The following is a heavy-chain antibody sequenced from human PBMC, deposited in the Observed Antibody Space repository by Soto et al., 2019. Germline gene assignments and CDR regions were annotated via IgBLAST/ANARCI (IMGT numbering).Heavy chain of an antibody. D-gene: IGHD5-18*01. CDR2: ISGSGGST. J-gene: IGHJ6*02. CDR3: ARVDTAMVKYEYYGMDV. V-gene: IGHV3-23*01. CDR1: GFTFSSYA. Sequence: PGGSLRLSCAASGFTFSSYAMNWVRQAPGKGLEWVSVISGSGGSTYYADSVKGRFTISRDNAKNSLYLQMNSLRAEDTAVYYCARVDTAMVKYEYYGMDVWGQGTTVTVSS.